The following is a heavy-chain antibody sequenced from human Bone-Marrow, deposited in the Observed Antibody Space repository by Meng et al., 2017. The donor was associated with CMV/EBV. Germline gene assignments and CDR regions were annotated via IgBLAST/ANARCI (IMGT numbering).Heavy chain of an antibody. CDR2: ICPDGT. V-gene: IGHV3-53*01. Sequence: GGSLRLSCVVSGLTASISHMNWVRQAPGKGLEWVSVICPDGTHYAGFVKGRFTISRDDSKNTLYLQMNSLRAEDTAVYYCAKVGIWSDFWSGYYTRAGYYFDYWGQGTLVTVSS. CDR3: AKVGIWSDFWSGYYTRAGYYFDY. D-gene: IGHD3-3*01. CDR1: GLTASISH. J-gene: IGHJ4*02.